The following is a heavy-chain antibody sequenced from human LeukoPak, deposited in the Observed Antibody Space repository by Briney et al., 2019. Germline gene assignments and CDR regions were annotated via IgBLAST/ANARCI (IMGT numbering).Heavy chain of an antibody. V-gene: IGHV3-20*04. D-gene: IGHD2-2*01. CDR3: ARRHCTSTSCFGFDY. Sequence: PGGSLRLSCAASGFTFSTYAMTWVRQAPGKGLEWVAGINWNGDSTGYADSVKGRFTISRYNAKNSLFLQMNSLRAEDTAFYYCARRHCTSTSCFGFDYWGRGTLVTVSS. CDR2: INWNGDST. J-gene: IGHJ4*02. CDR1: GFTFSTYA.